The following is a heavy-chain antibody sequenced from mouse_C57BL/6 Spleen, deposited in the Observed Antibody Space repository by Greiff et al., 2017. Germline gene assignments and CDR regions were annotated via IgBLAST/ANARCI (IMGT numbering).Heavy chain of an antibody. CDR1: GYAFTNYL. CDR2: IYPVSGET. J-gene: IGHJ2*01. D-gene: IGHD2-5*01. CDR3: GRGSNYGGFDY. Sequence: QVQLKQSGAELVRPGTSVKVSCKASGYAFTNYLIEWVKQRPGQGLEWIGRIYPVSGETNYNQKFMGKATFSVDRSSSTVYMVLNSLTSEDPAVYYCGRGSNYGGFDYWGQGTTLTVSS. V-gene: IGHV1-11*01.